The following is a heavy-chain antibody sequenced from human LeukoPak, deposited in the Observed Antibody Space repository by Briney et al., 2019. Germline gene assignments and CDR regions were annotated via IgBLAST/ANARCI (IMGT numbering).Heavy chain of an antibody. V-gene: IGHV3-23*01. J-gene: IGHJ6*02. CDR3: ARDKGSDSSSWYGYYYYGMDV. Sequence: PGGSLRLSCAASGFSFNTYAMSWVRQAPGKGLEWVSSISGSGDRTYYPDSVKGRFTISRDNSKNTLYLQMNSLRAEDTAVYYCARDKGSDSSSWYGYYYYGMDVWGQGTTVTVSS. CDR2: ISGSGDRT. D-gene: IGHD6-13*01. CDR1: GFSFNTYA.